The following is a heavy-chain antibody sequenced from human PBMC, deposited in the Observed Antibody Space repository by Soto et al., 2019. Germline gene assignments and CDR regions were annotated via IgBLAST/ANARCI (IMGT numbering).Heavy chain of an antibody. V-gene: IGHV2-5*02. CDR3: AHSSLYDILTAQVDWFDP. D-gene: IGHD3-9*01. CDR1: GFSLSTSGVG. CDR2: IYWDDDK. Sequence: QITLKESGPTLVKPTQTLTLTCTFSGFSLSTSGVGVGWIRQPPGKALEWLALIYWDDDKRYSPSLKSRLTITKDTSKNQVVLTMTNMDPVDTATYYCAHSSLYDILTAQVDWFDPWGQGTLVTVSS. J-gene: IGHJ5*02.